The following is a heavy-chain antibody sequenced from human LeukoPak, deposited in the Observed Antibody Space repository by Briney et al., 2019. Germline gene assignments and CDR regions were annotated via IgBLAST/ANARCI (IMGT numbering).Heavy chain of an antibody. CDR3: ARAHLTHDFWSAHDY. Sequence: PGGSLRLSCAASGFTFSSYSMNWVRQAPGKGLEWVSSISSSSSYIYYADSVKGRFTISRDNAKNSLYLQMNSLRAEDTAVYYCARAHLTHDFWSAHDYWGQGTLVTVSS. CDR2: ISSSSSYI. V-gene: IGHV3-21*01. D-gene: IGHD3-3*01. CDR1: GFTFSSYS. J-gene: IGHJ4*02.